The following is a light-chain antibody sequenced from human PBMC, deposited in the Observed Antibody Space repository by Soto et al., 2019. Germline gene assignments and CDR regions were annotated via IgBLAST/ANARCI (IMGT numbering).Light chain of an antibody. CDR3: QQYEKLPT. J-gene: IGKJ5*01. Sequence: QMTQSLSSLPAFVGDRVAITCQASQNINNYLNWYQQKPGRAPKLLIYDASNLAAGVPSRFSGSASGTDFTFTISRLQPEDIATYYWQQYEKLPTFGQGTRLEIK. CDR2: DAS. CDR1: QNINNY. V-gene: IGKV1-33*01.